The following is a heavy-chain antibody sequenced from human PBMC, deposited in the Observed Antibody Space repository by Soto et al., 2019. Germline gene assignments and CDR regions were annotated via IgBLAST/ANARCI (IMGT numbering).Heavy chain of an antibody. CDR1: GFSFNSFA. J-gene: IGHJ4*02. D-gene: IGHD3-16*01. Sequence: QVQLVESGGGVVQPGRSLRLSCAVSGFSFNSFAMHWVRQAPGKGLEWVAVISFDGSSKYYADSVKGRFTISRENCRNTLGPEMNSMRGDDTAVYYWARGDSVGPLGYCDYWGQGTRVTVSS. CDR2: ISFDGSSK. CDR3: ARGDSVGPLGYCDY. V-gene: IGHV3-30-3*01.